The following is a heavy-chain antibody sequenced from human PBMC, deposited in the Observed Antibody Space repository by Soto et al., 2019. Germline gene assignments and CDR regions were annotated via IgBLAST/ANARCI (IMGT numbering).Heavy chain of an antibody. CDR2: ISSSSSYI. Sequence: GGSLRLSCAASGFTFSSYSMNWVRQAPGKGLEWVSSISSSSSYIYYADSVKGRFTISRDNSKNTLYLQMNSLRAEDTSVYYCAKDGAAARPLWFDPWGQGTLVTVSS. D-gene: IGHD6-6*01. CDR3: AKDGAAARPLWFDP. CDR1: GFTFSSYS. V-gene: IGHV3-21*04. J-gene: IGHJ5*02.